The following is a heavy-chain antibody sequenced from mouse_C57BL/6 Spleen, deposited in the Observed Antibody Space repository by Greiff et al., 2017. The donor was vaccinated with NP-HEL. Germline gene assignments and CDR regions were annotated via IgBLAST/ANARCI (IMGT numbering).Heavy chain of an antibody. Sequence: DVQLQESGAELVRPGASVKLSCTASGFNIKDDYMHWVKQRPEQGLEWIGWIDPENGDTEYASKFQGKATITADTSSNTAYLQLSSLTSEDTAVYYCTTNGSWDYWGQGTTLTVSS. CDR3: TTNGSWDY. J-gene: IGHJ2*01. V-gene: IGHV14-4*01. D-gene: IGHD1-1*01. CDR2: IDPENGDT. CDR1: GFNIKDDY.